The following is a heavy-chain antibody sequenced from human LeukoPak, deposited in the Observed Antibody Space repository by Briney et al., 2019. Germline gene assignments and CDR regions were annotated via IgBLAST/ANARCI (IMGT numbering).Heavy chain of an antibody. Sequence: SVKVSCKASGGTFSSYAISWVRQAPGQGLEWTGGIIPIFGTANYAQKFQGGVTITTDESTSTAYMELSSLRSEDTAVYFCARSRRGYSYGLGLYYMDVWGKGTTVSVSS. CDR2: IIPIFGTA. CDR1: GGTFSSYA. J-gene: IGHJ6*03. D-gene: IGHD5-18*01. CDR3: ARSRRGYSYGLGLYYMDV. V-gene: IGHV1-69*05.